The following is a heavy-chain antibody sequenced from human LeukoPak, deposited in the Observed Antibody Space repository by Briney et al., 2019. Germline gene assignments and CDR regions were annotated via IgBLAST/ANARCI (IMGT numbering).Heavy chain of an antibody. CDR2: IYDSGST. D-gene: IGHD3-10*01. J-gene: IGHJ4*02. Sequence: SGTLSLSCTVSGGSISSYARTWIRQPPGKGLEWIWYIYDSGSTNYNPSLKSRVTISVDTSKNQFSLKLSSVTAADTAVYYCARAKWYGSGSTFDYWGRGTLVTVSS. CDR1: GGSISSYA. CDR3: ARAKWYGSGSTFDY. V-gene: IGHV4-59*01.